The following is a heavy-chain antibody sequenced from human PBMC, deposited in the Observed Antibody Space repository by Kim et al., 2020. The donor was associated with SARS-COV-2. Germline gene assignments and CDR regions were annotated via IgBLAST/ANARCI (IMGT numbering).Heavy chain of an antibody. CDR2: T. CDR3: ARVSFDAFDF. Sequence: THYNPSLRGRGTISPDASKNQFSLRLTSVTAADTAVYFCARVSFDAFDFWGQGTTVIVSS. V-gene: IGHV4-59*03. J-gene: IGHJ3*01.